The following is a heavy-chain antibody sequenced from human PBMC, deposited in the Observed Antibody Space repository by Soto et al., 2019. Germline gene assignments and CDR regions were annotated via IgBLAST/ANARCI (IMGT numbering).Heavy chain of an antibody. CDR1: GGSVNSGSYY. CDR3: ARRYSTSSGYFGY. CDR2: IYFSGST. V-gene: IGHV4-61*01. D-gene: IGHD6-6*01. Sequence: SETLSLTCTVSGGSVNSGSYYWSWIRQPPGKGLEWVGYIYFSGSTNYNPSLKSRVTISVDTSKNQFSLKLTSVTAADTAVYYCARRYSTSSGYFGYWGLGTLVTVSS. J-gene: IGHJ4*02.